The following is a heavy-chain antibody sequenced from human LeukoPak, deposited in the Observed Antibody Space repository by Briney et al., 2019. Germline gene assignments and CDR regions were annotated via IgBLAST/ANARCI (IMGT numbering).Heavy chain of an antibody. D-gene: IGHD3-10*01. Sequence: PSETLSLTCTVSGGFISSSSYYWRWIRQPPGTGLEWIGYIYYSGSTNYNPSLKSRVTISVDTSKNQFSLKLSSVTAADTAVYYCARSMVRGVMDFDYWGQGTLVTVSS. CDR3: ARSMVRGVMDFDY. CDR1: GGFISSSSYY. V-gene: IGHV4-61*01. CDR2: IYYSGST. J-gene: IGHJ4*02.